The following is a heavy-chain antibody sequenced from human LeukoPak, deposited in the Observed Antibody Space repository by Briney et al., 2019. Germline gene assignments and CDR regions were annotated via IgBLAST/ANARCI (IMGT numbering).Heavy chain of an antibody. CDR3: ARDRPTVRQDY. D-gene: IGHD4-17*01. CDR1: GFTFSNYA. V-gene: IGHV3-33*08. Sequence: GGSLRLSCAASGFTFSNYAMSWVRPAPGKGLEWVAVIWYDGSNKYYADSVKGRFTISRDNSKNTLYLQMNSLRAEDTAVYYCARDRPTVRQDYWGQGTLVTVSS. CDR2: IWYDGSNK. J-gene: IGHJ4*02.